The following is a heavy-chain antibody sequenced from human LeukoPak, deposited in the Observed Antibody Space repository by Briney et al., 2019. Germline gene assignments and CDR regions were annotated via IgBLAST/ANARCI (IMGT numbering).Heavy chain of an antibody. J-gene: IGHJ3*02. CDR2: IYDSGST. Sequence: PPQTLSLTCTVSGASIRSGDYYWSWIRQPPGKGLEWIGYIYDSGSTYYNPSLKSRITISVDTSENRFSLKLSSVTATDTAVYYCARDCSGGSCYGAFDIWSQGTMVTVSS. V-gene: IGHV4-30-4*01. CDR3: ARDCSGGSCYGAFDI. D-gene: IGHD2-15*01. CDR1: GASIRSGDYY.